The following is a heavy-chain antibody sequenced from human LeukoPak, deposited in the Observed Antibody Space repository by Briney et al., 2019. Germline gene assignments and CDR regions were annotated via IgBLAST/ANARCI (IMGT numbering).Heavy chain of an antibody. CDR3: ARVSYGSGSYYKSFDY. D-gene: IGHD3-10*01. Sequence: GGSLRLSCAASGFTFSSHGMYWVRQAPGKGLKWVALIWYDGSKKNYADSVKGRFTISRDNSKNTLYLQMNSLRAEDTAVYYCARVSYGSGSYYKSFDYWGQGTLVTVSS. V-gene: IGHV3-33*01. CDR2: IWYDGSKK. CDR1: GFTFSSHG. J-gene: IGHJ4*02.